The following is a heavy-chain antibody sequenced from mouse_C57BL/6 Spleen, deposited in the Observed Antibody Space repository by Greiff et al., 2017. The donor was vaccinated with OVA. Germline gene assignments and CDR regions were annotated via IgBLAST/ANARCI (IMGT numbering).Heavy chain of an antibody. J-gene: IGHJ1*03. V-gene: IGHV1-39*01. CDR2: INPNYGTT. CDR1: GYSFTDYN. D-gene: IGHD2-5*01. Sequence: VQLQQSGPELVKPGASVKISCKASGYSFTDYNMNWVKQSHGKSLEWIGVINPNYGTTSYNQKFKGKATLTVDQSSSTAYMQLNSLTSEDSAVYYCARSTYYSNHWYFDVWGTGTTVTVSS. CDR3: ARSTYYSNHWYFDV.